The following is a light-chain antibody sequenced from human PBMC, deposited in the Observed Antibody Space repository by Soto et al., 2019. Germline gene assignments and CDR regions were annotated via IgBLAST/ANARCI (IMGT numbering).Light chain of an antibody. CDR3: QQRSDFLT. CDR1: QSVSSSY. V-gene: IGKV3D-20*02. CDR2: GAS. Sequence: EIVLTQSPGTLSLSPGERATLSRRASQSVSSSYLAWYQQKPGQDPXLLIYGASNRATGIPARLSGSGSGTEFTLTISSLEPEDFAVYYCQQRSDFLTFGGGTKVDI. J-gene: IGKJ4*01.